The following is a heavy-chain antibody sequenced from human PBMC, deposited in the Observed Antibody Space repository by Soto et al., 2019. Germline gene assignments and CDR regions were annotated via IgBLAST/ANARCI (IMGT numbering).Heavy chain of an antibody. CDR1: GFTFSSYS. V-gene: IGHV3-21*01. CDR2: ISSSSSYI. J-gene: IGHJ3*02. CDR3: ARELGKYDAFDI. Sequence: GGSLRLSCAASGFTFSSYSMNWVRQAPGKGLEWVSSISSSSSYIYYADSVKGRFTISRDNAKNSLYLQMNSLRAEDTAVYYCARELGKYDAFDIWGQGTMVTVSS.